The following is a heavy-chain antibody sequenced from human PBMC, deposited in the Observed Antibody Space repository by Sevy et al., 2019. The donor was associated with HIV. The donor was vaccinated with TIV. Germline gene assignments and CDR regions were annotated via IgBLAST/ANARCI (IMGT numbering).Heavy chain of an antibody. CDR2: ISSSSRTI. CDR3: ARDELTYGDYDYFDY. Sequence: GGSLRLSCAASGFTFSTDSMNWVRQAPGKGLEWVSYISSSSRTIFYADSAKGRFTISRDNAKKSLYLQMDSLTAEDTAVYYCARDELTYGDYDYFDYWGQGTLVTVSS. D-gene: IGHD4-17*01. J-gene: IGHJ4*02. CDR1: GFTFSTDS. V-gene: IGHV3-48*01.